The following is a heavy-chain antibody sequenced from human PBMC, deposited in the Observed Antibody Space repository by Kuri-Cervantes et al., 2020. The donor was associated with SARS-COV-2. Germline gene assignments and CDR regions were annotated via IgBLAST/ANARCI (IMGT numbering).Heavy chain of an antibody. J-gene: IGHJ4*02. CDR3: AKEGDILTPYFDY. CDR1: GYSISSGYY. Sequence: ESLKISCAVSGYSISSGYYWGWIRQPPGKGLEWIGYIYYSGSTNYNPSLKSRVTISIDTSKNQFSLKLSSVTAADTAVYYCAKEGDILTPYFDYWGQGTLVTVSS. D-gene: IGHD3-9*01. V-gene: IGHV4-61*01. CDR2: IYYSGST.